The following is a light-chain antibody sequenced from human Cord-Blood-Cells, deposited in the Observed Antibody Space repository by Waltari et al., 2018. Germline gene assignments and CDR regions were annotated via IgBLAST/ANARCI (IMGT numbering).Light chain of an antibody. CDR3: QQYNSYPWT. CDR2: KAS. J-gene: IGKJ1*01. V-gene: IGKV1-5*03. Sequence: DIQMTQSTFSLSAYVGDRVNITCRASQSISSWLAWYQQKPGKAPKLLIYKASSLESGVPSRFSGSGSGTEFTLTISSLQPDDFATYYCQQYNSYPWTFGQGTKVEIK. CDR1: QSISSW.